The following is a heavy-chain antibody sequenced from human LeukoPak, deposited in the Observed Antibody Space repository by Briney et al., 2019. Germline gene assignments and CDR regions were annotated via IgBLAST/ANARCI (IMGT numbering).Heavy chain of an antibody. CDR2: IYYSGST. CDR3: ARDLIQKAFDI. J-gene: IGHJ3*02. Sequence: SETLSLTCTVSGGPISSGSYYWSWIRQPPGKGLEWIGYIYYSGSTYYNPSLKSRVTISVDTSKNQFSLKLSSVTAADTAVYYCARDLIQKAFDIWGQGTMVTVSS. V-gene: IGHV4-30-4*08. D-gene: IGHD5-18*01. CDR1: GGPISSGSYY.